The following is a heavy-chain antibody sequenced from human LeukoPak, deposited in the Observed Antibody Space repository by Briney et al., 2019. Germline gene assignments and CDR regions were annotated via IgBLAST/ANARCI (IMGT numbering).Heavy chain of an antibody. V-gene: IGHV4-4*07. CDR3: ARPEYCSGGSCYGVFDY. CDR2: IYTSGST. D-gene: IGHD2-15*01. CDR1: GGSISSYY. Sequence: PSETLSLTCTVSGGSISSYYWSWIRQPAGKGLEWIGRIYTSGSTNYNPSLKSRVTMSVDTSKNQFSLKLSSVTAADTAVYYCARPEYCSGGSCYGVFDYWGQGTLVTVSS. J-gene: IGHJ4*02.